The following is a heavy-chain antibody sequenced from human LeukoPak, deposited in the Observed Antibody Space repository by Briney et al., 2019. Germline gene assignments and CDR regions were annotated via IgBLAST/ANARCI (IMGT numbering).Heavy chain of an antibody. J-gene: IGHJ5*02. CDR2: IYYSGST. D-gene: IGHD2-2*01. CDR3: ARDRPAPNWFDP. Sequence: PSETLSLTCTVSGGSISSYYWSWIRQPPGKGLEWIGYIYYSGSTNYNPSLKSRVTISVDTSKNQFSLKLSSVTAADTAVYYCARDRPAPNWFDPWGQGTLVTVSS. CDR1: GGSISSYY. V-gene: IGHV4-59*01.